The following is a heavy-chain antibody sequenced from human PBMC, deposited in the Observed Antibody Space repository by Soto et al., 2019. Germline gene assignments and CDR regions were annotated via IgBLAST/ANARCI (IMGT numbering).Heavy chain of an antibody. CDR2: IGAYNGNT. V-gene: IGHV1-18*01. CDR3: ARRFEWFGELLMGYFDY. D-gene: IGHD3-10*01. Sequence: QVQLVQSGAEVKKPGASEKVSCKASGYTFTSYGISWVRQAPGQGLEWMGWIGAYNGNTNYAQKLQGRVTMTTDTSTSTAYMELRSLRSDDTAVYYCARRFEWFGELLMGYFDYWGQGTLVTVSS. J-gene: IGHJ4*02. CDR1: GYTFTSYG.